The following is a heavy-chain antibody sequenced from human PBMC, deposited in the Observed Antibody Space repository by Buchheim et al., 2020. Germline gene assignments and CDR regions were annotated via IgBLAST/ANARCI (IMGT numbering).Heavy chain of an antibody. Sequence: QVQLVQSGAEVKKPGASVKVSCKASGYTFTSYAIHWVRQAPGQRLEWMGWINPGYGNTQYSQKFQGRVTITRDTSASTAYMELSSLRSEDTAVYYCARAGDGSSTWIYYFDYWGQGAL. CDR3: ARAGDGSSTWIYYFDY. CDR2: INPGYGNT. CDR1: GYTFTSYA. V-gene: IGHV1-3*01. D-gene: IGHD6-13*01. J-gene: IGHJ4*02.